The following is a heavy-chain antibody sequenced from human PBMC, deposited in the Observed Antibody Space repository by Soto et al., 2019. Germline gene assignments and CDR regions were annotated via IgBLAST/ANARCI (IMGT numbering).Heavy chain of an antibody. J-gene: IGHJ4*02. Sequence: ASVKVSCKASGYTFTSYAMHWVRQAPGQRLEWMGWINAGNGNTKYSQKFQGRVTITRDTSASTAYMELSSLRSEDTAVYYCARWGIAATYYFDYRGQGTLVTVSS. CDR2: INAGNGNT. V-gene: IGHV1-3*01. CDR1: GYTFTSYA. D-gene: IGHD6-13*01. CDR3: ARWGIAATYYFDY.